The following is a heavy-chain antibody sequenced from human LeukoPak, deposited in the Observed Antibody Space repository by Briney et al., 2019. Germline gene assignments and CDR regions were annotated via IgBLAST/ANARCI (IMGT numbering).Heavy chain of an antibody. J-gene: IGHJ5*02. CDR2: INHSGST. CDR1: GGSFSGYY. CDR3: ARGGLYYDFWSGYSRDNWFDP. V-gene: IGHV4-34*01. D-gene: IGHD3-3*01. Sequence: SETLSLTCAVYGGSFSGYYWSWIRQPPGKGLEWIGEINHSGSTNYNPSLKSRVTISVDTSKNQFSLKLSSVTAADTAVYYCARGGLYYDFWSGYSRDNWFDPWGQGTLVTVSS.